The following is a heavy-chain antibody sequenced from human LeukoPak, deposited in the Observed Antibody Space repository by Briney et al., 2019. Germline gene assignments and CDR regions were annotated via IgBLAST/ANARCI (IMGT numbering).Heavy chain of an antibody. V-gene: IGHV3-21*01. CDR2: ITSSSSYI. CDR3: AKSTLYGSGSYYDIDY. J-gene: IGHJ4*02. D-gene: IGHD3-10*01. CDR1: GFTLSSYT. Sequence: PGGSLRLSCAASGFTLSSYTMNWVRQAPGKGLEWVSSITSSSSYIYYADSVKGRFTISRDNAKKSLYLQMNSLRAEDTAVYYCAKSTLYGSGSYYDIDYWGQGTLVTVSS.